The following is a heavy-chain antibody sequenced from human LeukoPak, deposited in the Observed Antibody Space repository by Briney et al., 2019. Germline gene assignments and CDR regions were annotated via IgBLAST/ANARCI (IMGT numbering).Heavy chain of an antibody. CDR2: INSDGSIK. CDR3: ARGPDHGGSYYHD. D-gene: IGHD1-26*01. CDR1: GFTFSNSW. V-gene: IGHV3-74*01. J-gene: IGHJ4*02. Sequence: PGGSLRLSCAASGFTFSNSWMYWVRQAPGKGLVWVSRINSDGSIKEYADSVKGRFTISRDNAKNTLFLQMNSLRVEDTAVYYCARGPDHGGSYYHDWGQGTPVTASS.